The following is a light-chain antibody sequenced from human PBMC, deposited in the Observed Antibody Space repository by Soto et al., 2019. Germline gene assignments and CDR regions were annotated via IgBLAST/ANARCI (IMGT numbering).Light chain of an antibody. V-gene: IGKV3-20*01. Sequence: EVVLTQSPGTLSLSPGEGATLSCRARQSVSSNYLAWYRQKPGQAPRLLIYGASSRATGVPDRFSGSGSGTDFTLTISRLEPEDFAVYYCQQYGSSPLTFGGGTKV. CDR3: QQYGSSPLT. J-gene: IGKJ4*01. CDR1: QSVSSNY. CDR2: GAS.